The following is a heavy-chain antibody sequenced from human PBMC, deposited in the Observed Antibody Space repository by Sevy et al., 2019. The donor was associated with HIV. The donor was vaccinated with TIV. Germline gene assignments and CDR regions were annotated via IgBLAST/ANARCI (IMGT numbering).Heavy chain of an antibody. Sequence: GGSLRLSCAASGFTFSSYWMSWVRQAPGKGLEWVANIKQDGSEKYYVDSVKGRFTIPRDNAKNSLYLQMNSLRAEDTAVYYCARFNIVVVPAAILSYYYYYGMDVWGQGTTVTVSS. J-gene: IGHJ6*02. V-gene: IGHV3-7*01. CDR1: GFTFSSYW. CDR2: IKQDGSEK. D-gene: IGHD2-2*01. CDR3: ARFNIVVVPAAILSYYYYYGMDV.